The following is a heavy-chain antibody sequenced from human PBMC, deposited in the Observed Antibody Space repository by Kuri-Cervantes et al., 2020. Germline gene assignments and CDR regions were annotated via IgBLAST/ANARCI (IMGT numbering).Heavy chain of an antibody. Sequence: GGSLRLSCAASGFTFSDYAMTWVRQAPGKGLEWVSGISGSGGATYYADFVKGRFTTSRDNSKNTLYLQMNSLRAEDTAVYFCARENGDFWSGYMSYYLDVWGKGTTVTVSS. V-gene: IGHV3-23*01. J-gene: IGHJ6*03. CDR3: ARENGDFWSGYMSYYLDV. CDR1: GFTFSDYA. CDR2: ISGSGGAT. D-gene: IGHD3-3*01.